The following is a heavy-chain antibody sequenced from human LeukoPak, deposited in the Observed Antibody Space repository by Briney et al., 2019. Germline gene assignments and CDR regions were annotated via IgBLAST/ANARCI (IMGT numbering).Heavy chain of an antibody. D-gene: IGHD6-19*01. CDR2: INHSGST. CDR1: GGSFSGYY. V-gene: IGHV4-34*01. J-gene: IGHJ4*02. Sequence: SETLSLTCAVYGGSFSGYYRSWIRQPPGKGLEWIGEINHSGSTNYNPSLKSRVTISVDTSKNQFSLKLSSVTAADTAVYYCARDTIYSGWYDTIDDWGQGTLVTVSS. CDR3: ARDTIYSGWYDTIDD.